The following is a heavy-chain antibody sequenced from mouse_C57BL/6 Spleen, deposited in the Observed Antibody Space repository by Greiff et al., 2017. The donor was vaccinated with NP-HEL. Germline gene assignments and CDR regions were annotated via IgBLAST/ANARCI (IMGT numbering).Heavy chain of an antibody. CDR2: ISNGGGST. D-gene: IGHD4-1*01. V-gene: IGHV5-12*01. CDR3: ARSWVYAMDY. J-gene: IGHJ4*01. Sequence: EVKLMESGGGLVQPGGSLKLSCAASGFTFSDYYMYWVRQTPEKRLEWVAYISNGGGSTYYPDTVKGRFTISRDNAKNTLYLQMSRLKSEDTAMYYCARSWVYAMDYWGQGTSVTVSS. CDR1: GFTFSDYY.